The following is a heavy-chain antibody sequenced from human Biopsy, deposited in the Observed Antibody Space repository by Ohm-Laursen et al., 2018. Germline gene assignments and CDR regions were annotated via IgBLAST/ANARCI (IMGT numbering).Heavy chain of an antibody. CDR3: ARMPHFDY. CDR2: ISYTWGI. CDR1: GGSISGYH. J-gene: IGHJ4*02. D-gene: IGHD2-2*01. Sequence: SETLSLTCTVSGGSISGYHWSWIRKSPGKGLERLAYISYTWGITPNPSLNGRATISLDISKNQFSLRLIYVTAADTAVYYCARMPHFDYWGQGILVTVSS. V-gene: IGHV4-59*01.